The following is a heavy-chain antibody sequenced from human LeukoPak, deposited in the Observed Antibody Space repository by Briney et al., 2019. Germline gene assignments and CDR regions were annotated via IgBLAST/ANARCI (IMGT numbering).Heavy chain of an antibody. Sequence: GASVKVSCKASGYTFTSYGISWVRQAPGQGLEWMGWVSANNGNTDFAQKLQGRVTMTTDTSTSTAYMELRSLRSDDTAVYYCARDFMVRGVSYYYGLDVWGQGTTVTVSS. V-gene: IGHV1-18*01. CDR1: GYTFTSYG. J-gene: IGHJ6*02. D-gene: IGHD3-10*01. CDR2: VSANNGNT. CDR3: ARDFMVRGVSYYYGLDV.